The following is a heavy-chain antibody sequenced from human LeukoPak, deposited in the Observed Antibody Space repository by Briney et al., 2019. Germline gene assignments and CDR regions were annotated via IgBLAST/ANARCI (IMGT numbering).Heavy chain of an antibody. V-gene: IGHV1-3*03. J-gene: IGHJ4*02. CDR2: INAGNGNT. CDR3: ARVGDSGWYPPPFDY. Sequence: ASVKVSCKASGYTFTTYAMHWVRQAPGQRLEWMGWINAGNGNTKYSQEFQGRVTITRDTSASTAYMELSSLRSEDMAMYYCARVGDSGWYPPPFDYWGQGTLVTVSS. D-gene: IGHD6-19*01. CDR1: GYTFTTYA.